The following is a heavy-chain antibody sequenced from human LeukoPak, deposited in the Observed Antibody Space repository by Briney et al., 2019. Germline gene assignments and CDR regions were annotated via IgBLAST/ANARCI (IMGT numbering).Heavy chain of an antibody. J-gene: IGHJ5*02. CDR1: GFTFSSYA. Sequence: GGSLRLSCAASGFTFSSYAMHWVRQAPGKGLEWVAVISYDGSNKYYADSVKGRFTISRDNSKNMLYLQMNSLRAEDTAVYYCASVLEWLWRPFDPWGQGTLVTVSS. D-gene: IGHD3-3*01. V-gene: IGHV3-30-3*01. CDR2: ISYDGSNK. CDR3: ASVLEWLWRPFDP.